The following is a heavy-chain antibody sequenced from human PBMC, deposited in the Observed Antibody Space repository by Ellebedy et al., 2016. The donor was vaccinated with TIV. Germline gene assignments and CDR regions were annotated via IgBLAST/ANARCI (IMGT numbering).Heavy chain of an antibody. V-gene: IGHV4-59*01. D-gene: IGHD3-10*01. CDR1: DGSTSGYY. Sequence: MPSETLSLTCTVSDGSTSGYYWSWIRQPPGKGLEWIGYIHYNGSTKYNPSLKSRVTISVDPSKNHFSLKLSSVTAADTAVYYCSRVRITMVRGDFPLPLIDPWGQGTLVTVSS. CDR3: SRVRITMVRGDFPLPLIDP. J-gene: IGHJ5*02. CDR2: IHYNGST.